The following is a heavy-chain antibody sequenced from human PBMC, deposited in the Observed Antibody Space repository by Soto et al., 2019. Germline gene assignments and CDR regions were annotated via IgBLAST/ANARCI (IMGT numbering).Heavy chain of an antibody. D-gene: IGHD5-12*01. CDR3: ARHDYADRVFDI. CDR2: IQYSGDT. Sequence: SETLSLTCTVSGGSVRSGSYYWSWLRQNPGNGLEWIGYIQYSGDTTYNPSLKGRVTISVDTYKNQFSLKLASVTAAETALYYCARHDYADRVFDIWGQGTMVTVSS. J-gene: IGHJ3*02. V-gene: IGHV4-61*01. CDR1: GGSVRSGSYY.